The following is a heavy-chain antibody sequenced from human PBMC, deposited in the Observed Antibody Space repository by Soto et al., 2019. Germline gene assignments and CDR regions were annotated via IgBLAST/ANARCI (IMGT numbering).Heavy chain of an antibody. CDR2: IRGSGGST. CDR3: SKDERIFFD. V-gene: IGHV3-23*01. Sequence: GSLRPSSTPSGITFRKFTTSGVRQATGKGLEWVSAIRGSGGSTYYADSVQGRFTISRDNSRNTLYPEMNSLRVEDTAEYYCSKDERIFFD. J-gene: IGHJ3*01. D-gene: IGHD3-3*01. CDR1: GITFRKFT.